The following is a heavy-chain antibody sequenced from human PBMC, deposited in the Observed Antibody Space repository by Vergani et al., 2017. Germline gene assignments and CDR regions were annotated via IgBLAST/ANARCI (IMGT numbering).Heavy chain of an antibody. D-gene: IGHD4-17*01. J-gene: IGHJ6*02. V-gene: IGHV1-69-2*01. CDR2: VDPEDGET. CDR1: GYTFTDHY. Sequence: EVQLVQSGAEVKKPGATMKISCKVSGYTFTDHYMHWVKQAPGKGLEWMGLVDPEDGETIYAKKFKGRVTIAADTSTDTAHSELSSLRSEDTAVYYCATPQTVTTGGMEVWGQGTTVIVSS. CDR3: ATPQTVTTGGMEV.